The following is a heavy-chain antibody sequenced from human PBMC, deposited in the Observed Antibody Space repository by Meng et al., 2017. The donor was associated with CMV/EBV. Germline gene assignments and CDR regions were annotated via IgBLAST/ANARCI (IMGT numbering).Heavy chain of an antibody. CDR3: AISFPRGYCSSTSCYTGFRPYYGMDV. D-gene: IGHD2-2*02. J-gene: IGHJ6*02. CDR1: GGSFSGYY. V-gene: IGHV4-34*01. CDR2: INHIGST. Sequence: SETLSLTCAAYGGSFSGYYWSWIRQPPGKGLEWIGEINHIGSTNYNPSLKSRVTISVDTTKNQSSLKLSSVTAADTAVYYCAISFPRGYCSSTSCYTGFRPYYGMDVWGQGTTVTVSS.